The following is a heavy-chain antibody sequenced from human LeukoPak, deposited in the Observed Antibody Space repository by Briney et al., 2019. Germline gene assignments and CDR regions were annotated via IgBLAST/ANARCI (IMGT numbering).Heavy chain of an antibody. V-gene: IGHV3-23*01. D-gene: IGHD6-19*01. J-gene: IGHJ4*02. CDR1: GFTFSSSA. Sequence: GGSLRLSCAASGFTFSSSAMSWVRQAPGKGLEGVSGISGSGGTTHYADSVKGRFTISRDNSKNTLYLQMNSLRAEDTAVYYCARRSGIAVAGAFDYWGQGTLVTVSS. CDR2: ISGSGGTT. CDR3: ARRSGIAVAGAFDY.